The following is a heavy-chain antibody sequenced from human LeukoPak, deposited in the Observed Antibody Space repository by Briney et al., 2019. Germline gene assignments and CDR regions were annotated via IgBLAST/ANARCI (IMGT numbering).Heavy chain of an antibody. V-gene: IGHV1-69*06. CDR1: GGTFSSYA. J-gene: IGHJ3*02. CDR2: IIPIFGTA. D-gene: IGHD1-26*01. Sequence: SVKVSCKASGGTFSSYAISWVRQAPGQGLEWMGGIIPIFGTANYAQKFQGRVTITADKSTSTAYMELSSLRSEDTAVYYCASAGVGAMGTNAFDIWGQGAMVTVSS. CDR3: ASAGVGAMGTNAFDI.